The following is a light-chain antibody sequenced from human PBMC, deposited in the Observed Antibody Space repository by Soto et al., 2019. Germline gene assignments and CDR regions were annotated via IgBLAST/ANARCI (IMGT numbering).Light chain of an antibody. J-gene: IGKJ4*01. Sequence: DIQMTQSPSILSASVGDGVTITCRASQSIGKWLAWYQQKPGKAPKVLIYDASTLESGVPSRFSGGRSGTEFTLSNSSLQPDDFATYYCQHYNGHLGGGNKVDSK. CDR1: QSIGKW. V-gene: IGKV1-5*01. CDR3: QHYNGH. CDR2: DAS.